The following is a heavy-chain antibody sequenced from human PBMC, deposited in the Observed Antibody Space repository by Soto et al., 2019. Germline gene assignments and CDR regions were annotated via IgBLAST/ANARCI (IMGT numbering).Heavy chain of an antibody. D-gene: IGHD2-2*01. Sequence: PSGTLSLTCTVSGGSISSSSYYWGWIRQPPGKGLEWIGSIYYSGSTYYNPSLKSRVTISVDTSKNQFSLKLSSVTAADTAVYYCARRVYCSSTSCYSGYYYYYGMDVWGQGTTVTVSS. CDR2: IYYSGST. CDR3: ARRVYCSSTSCYSGYYYYYGMDV. CDR1: GGSISSSSYY. V-gene: IGHV4-39*01. J-gene: IGHJ6*02.